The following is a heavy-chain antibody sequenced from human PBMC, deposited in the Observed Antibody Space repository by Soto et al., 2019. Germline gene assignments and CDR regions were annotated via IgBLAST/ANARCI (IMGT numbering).Heavy chain of an antibody. V-gene: IGHV3-21*01. J-gene: IGHJ3*02. D-gene: IGHD5-12*01. CDR1: GFTFSSYS. Sequence: GGSLRLSCAASGFTFSSYSMNWVRQAPGRGLEWVSSISSSSSYIYYADSVKGRFTISRDNAKNSLYLQMNSLRAEDTAVYYCARVPVLWEEYSGYDNAFDILGQGTMVTVSS. CDR2: ISSSSSYI. CDR3: ARVPVLWEEYSGYDNAFDI.